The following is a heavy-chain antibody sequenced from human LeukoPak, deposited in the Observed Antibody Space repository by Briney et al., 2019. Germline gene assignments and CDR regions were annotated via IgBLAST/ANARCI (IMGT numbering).Heavy chain of an antibody. Sequence: PSETLSLTCTVSGGSISSYYWSWIRQPPGKGLEWIGYIYYSGSTNYNPSLKSRVTISVDTSKNQFSLKLSSVTAADTAVYYCARASGINGTMGIYDYWGQGTLVTVSS. CDR3: ARASGINGTMGIYDY. CDR2: IYYSGST. J-gene: IGHJ4*02. D-gene: IGHD1-7*01. CDR1: GGSISSYY. V-gene: IGHV4-59*01.